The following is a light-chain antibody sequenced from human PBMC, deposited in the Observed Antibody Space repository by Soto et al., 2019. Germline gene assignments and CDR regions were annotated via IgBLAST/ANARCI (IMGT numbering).Light chain of an antibody. J-gene: IGKJ1*01. CDR3: QQFGYSLWT. V-gene: IGKV3-20*01. CDR2: GTS. CDR1: QSVNHW. Sequence: TQYPSTLSASVGERVTISCRASQSVNHWLAWYQQKPAQAPRLLIYGTSTRAAGIPDRFSGAGSGTDFTLTISRLEPEDFAVYYCQQFGYSLWTFGQGTKVEI.